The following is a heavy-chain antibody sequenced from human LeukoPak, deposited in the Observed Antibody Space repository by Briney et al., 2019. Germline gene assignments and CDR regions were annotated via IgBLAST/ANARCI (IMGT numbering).Heavy chain of an antibody. CDR2: MNLNSGNT. D-gene: IGHD2-21*02. CDR3: SRQRGTIVVVTATSGFDP. J-gene: IGHJ5*02. V-gene: IGHV1-8*03. Sequence: GASVKVPCKSSGYTFTSYDINRVRQATGQGLEWMGWMNLNSGNTGYAQKFQGRVTITRNTSINTAYMELSNLGSEYTAVYFCSRQRGTIVVVTATSGFDPWGQGTLVTVSS. CDR1: GYTFTSYD.